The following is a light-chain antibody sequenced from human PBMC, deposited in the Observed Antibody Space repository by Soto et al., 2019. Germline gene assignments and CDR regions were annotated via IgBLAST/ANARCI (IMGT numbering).Light chain of an antibody. J-gene: IGKJ4*01. CDR1: QGISSY. Sequence: AIRMTQSPSPFSASTGDRVTITCRASQGISSYLAWYQQKPGKAPKLLIYAASTLQSGVPSRFCGSGSRTAFTLTISCLQFEVFATYYCQQYYSYPPLTFGGGTKVEIK. CDR2: AAS. CDR3: QQYYSYPPLT. V-gene: IGKV1-8*01.